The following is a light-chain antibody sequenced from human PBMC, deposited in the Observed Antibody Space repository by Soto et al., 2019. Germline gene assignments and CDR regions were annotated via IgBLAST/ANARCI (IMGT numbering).Light chain of an antibody. Sequence: DIPMTQSPSTLSASVGDRVTITCRASQSISSRLAWYQQKPGKAPKLLIYDASSLESGVPSRFSGSGSGTEFTLTISSLQPDDFATYYCQQYNNYGTFGQGTKVEIK. CDR1: QSISSR. V-gene: IGKV1-5*01. J-gene: IGKJ1*01. CDR3: QQYNNYGT. CDR2: DAS.